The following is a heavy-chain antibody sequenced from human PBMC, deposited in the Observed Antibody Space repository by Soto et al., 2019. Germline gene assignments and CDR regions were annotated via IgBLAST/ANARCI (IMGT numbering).Heavy chain of an antibody. CDR2: INPNSGGT. V-gene: IGHV1-2*04. CDR3: ARDLGKLWLRGGVYYFDY. CDR1: GYTFTGYY. D-gene: IGHD5-18*01. J-gene: IGHJ4*02. Sequence: ASVKVSCKASGYTFTGYYMHWVRQAPGQGLEWMGWINPNSGGTNYAQKFQGWVTMTRDTSISTAYMELSRLRSDDTAVYYCARDLGKLWLRGGVYYFDYWGQGTLVTVSS.